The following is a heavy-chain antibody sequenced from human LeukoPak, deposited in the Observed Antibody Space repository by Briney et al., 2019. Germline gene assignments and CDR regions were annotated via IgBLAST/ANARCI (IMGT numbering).Heavy chain of an antibody. CDR2: IYYSGST. CDR1: GGSISSYY. J-gene: IGHJ4*02. D-gene: IGHD5-12*01. Sequence: SETLSLTCTVSGGSISSYYWSWIRQPPGKGLEWIGYIYYSGSTNYNPSLKSRVTISVDTSKNQFSLKLSSVTAADTAVYYCAREGGYSGYDSSSSGWYYDYWGQGTLVTVSS. CDR3: AREGGYSGYDSSSSGWYYDY. V-gene: IGHV4-59*01.